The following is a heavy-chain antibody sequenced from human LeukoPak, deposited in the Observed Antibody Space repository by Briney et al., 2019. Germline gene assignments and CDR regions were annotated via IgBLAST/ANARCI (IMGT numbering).Heavy chain of an antibody. CDR3: AKQSAGSAAWYSLHYDF. CDR2: VDGGGGGT. J-gene: IGHJ4*02. D-gene: IGHD6-13*01. CDR1: GFTLSSYA. V-gene: IGHV3-23*01. Sequence: GGSLRLSCAASGFTLSSYAMTWVRQAPGRGLEWVSSVDGGGGGTYYADSVKGRFTISRGNSKDTLYLQMNGLRAEDTAVYFCAKQSAGSAAWYSLHYDFWGQGTLVTVSS.